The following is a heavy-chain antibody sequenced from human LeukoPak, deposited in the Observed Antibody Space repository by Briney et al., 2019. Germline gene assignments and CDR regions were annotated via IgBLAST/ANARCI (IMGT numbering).Heavy chain of an antibody. CDR3: AREAWLIAGDHFDY. D-gene: IGHD4-17*01. CDR1: GYTFTSYY. J-gene: IGHJ4*02. V-gene: IGHV1-46*01. Sequence: ASVKVSCKTSGYTFTSYYMHWVRQAPGQGLEWMGIINPSGGSTSYARKFQGRVTMTRDMSTSTVYMELSSLRSEDTAVYYCAREAWLIAGDHFDYWGQGTLVTVSS. CDR2: INPSGGST.